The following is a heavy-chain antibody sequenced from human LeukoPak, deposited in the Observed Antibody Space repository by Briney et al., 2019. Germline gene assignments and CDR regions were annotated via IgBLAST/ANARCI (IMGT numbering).Heavy chain of an antibody. Sequence: GGSPRLSCAVSGFTSSSYWMNWVRQAPGKGLEWVASIRQDGGEKSYVDSVKGRFTISRDNTKNSLYLQINSLRAEDTAVYYCARDGTAAGLYFDLWGQGTLVTVSS. CDR2: IRQDGGEK. J-gene: IGHJ4*01. CDR1: GFTSSSYW. D-gene: IGHD6-13*01. V-gene: IGHV3-7*01. CDR3: ARDGTAAGLYFDL.